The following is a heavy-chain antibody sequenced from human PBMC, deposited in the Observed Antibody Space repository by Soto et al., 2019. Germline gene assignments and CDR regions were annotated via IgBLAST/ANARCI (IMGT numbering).Heavy chain of an antibody. V-gene: IGHV4-59*12. Sequence: SETLSLTCTVSGGSIXSYYWSWIRQPPGKGLEWIGYIFYSGTTYYNPSLKSRVTISVDTSKNQFSLKLSSVTAADTAVYYCARSVDPWGQGTLVTVSS. CDR2: IFYSGTT. J-gene: IGHJ5*02. CDR3: ARSVDP. CDR1: GGSIXSYY.